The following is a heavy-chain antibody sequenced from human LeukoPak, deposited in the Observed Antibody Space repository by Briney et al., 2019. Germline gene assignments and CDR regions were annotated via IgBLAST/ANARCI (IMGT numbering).Heavy chain of an antibody. J-gene: IGHJ4*02. CDR2: IYSGGST. CDR1: GFTVSSNY. D-gene: IGHD2-21*01. Sequence: PGGSLRLSCVASGFTVSSNYMTWVRQAPGKGLEWVSVIYSGGSTYYADSVKGRFTISRDNSKNTLYLQMNSLRAEDTAVYYCARGEFRYYFDYWGQGTLVTVSS. V-gene: IGHV3-66*01. CDR3: ARGEFRYYFDY.